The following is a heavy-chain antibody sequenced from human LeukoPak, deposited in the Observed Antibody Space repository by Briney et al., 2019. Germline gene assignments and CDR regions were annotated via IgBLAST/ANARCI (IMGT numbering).Heavy chain of an antibody. CDR1: GFTFSSYS. V-gene: IGHV3-21*01. D-gene: IGHD1-20*01. Sequence: GGSLRLSCAASGFTFSSYSISCVRQAPGKGLEWVSSISSSSSYIYYADSVKGRFTISRDNAKNSLYLQMNSLRAEDTAVYYCARDRSPVDNFQVRGHGTLVTVSS. J-gene: IGHJ1*01. CDR2: ISSSSSYI. CDR3: ARDRSPVDNFQV.